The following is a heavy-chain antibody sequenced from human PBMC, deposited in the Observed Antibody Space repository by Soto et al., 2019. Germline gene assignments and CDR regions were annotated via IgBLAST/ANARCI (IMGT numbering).Heavy chain of an antibody. J-gene: IGHJ6*02. CDR1: GGSFSGYY. Sequence: PSETLSLTCAVYGGSFSGYYWSWIRQPPGKGLEWIGEINHSGSTNYNPSLKSRVTISVDTSKNQFSLKLSSVTAADTAVYYCASKYYYGSGSYYPHYYYYGMDGWGQGTTVTVSS. V-gene: IGHV4-34*01. CDR2: INHSGST. CDR3: ASKYYYGSGSYYPHYYYYGMDG. D-gene: IGHD3-10*01.